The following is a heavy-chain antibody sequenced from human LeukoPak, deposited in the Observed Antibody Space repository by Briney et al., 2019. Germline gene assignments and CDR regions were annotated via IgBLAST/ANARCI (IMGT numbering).Heavy chain of an antibody. CDR1: GYTFTSYG. V-gene: IGHV1-18*01. CDR2: ISAYNGNT. Sequence: EASVKVSCKASGYTFTSYGISWVRQAPGQGREWMGWISAYNGNTNYAQNLQGRVTMTTDTSTSTAYMELRSLRSDDTAVYYCARDHDSSGYYPYFDYWGQGTLVTVSS. J-gene: IGHJ4*02. D-gene: IGHD3-22*01. CDR3: ARDHDSSGYYPYFDY.